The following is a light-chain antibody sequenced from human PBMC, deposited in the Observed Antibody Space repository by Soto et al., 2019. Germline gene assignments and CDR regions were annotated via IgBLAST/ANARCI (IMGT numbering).Light chain of an antibody. V-gene: IGLV2-18*02. CDR2: EVS. CDR3: SSYAGSYRV. Sequence: QSVLTQPPSVSGSPGQSVTISCTGTSTDFVSYNRVSWYQQPPGTAPKLMIYEVSKRPSGVPDRFSGSKSGNTASLTISGLQAADEADYFCSSYAGSYRVFGTGTKVTV. CDR1: STDFVSYNR. J-gene: IGLJ1*01.